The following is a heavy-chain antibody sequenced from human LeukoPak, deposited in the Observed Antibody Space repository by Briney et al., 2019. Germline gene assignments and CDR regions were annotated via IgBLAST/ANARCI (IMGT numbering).Heavy chain of an antibody. Sequence: SETLSLTCTVSGGSISSRSYYWGWIRQPPGKGLEWIASMSYTGTTYYNPSLRSRVTISVDTSKNQFSLNLSSVTAADTAVYYCARHNGPSYYFDYWGQGTLVTVSS. CDR1: GGSISSRSYY. CDR3: ARHNGPSYYFDY. CDR2: MSYTGTT. V-gene: IGHV4-39*01. D-gene: IGHD2-8*01. J-gene: IGHJ4*02.